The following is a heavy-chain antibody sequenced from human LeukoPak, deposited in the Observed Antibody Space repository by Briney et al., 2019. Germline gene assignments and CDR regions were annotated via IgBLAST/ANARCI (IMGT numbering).Heavy chain of an antibody. CDR2: ISAYNGNT. CDR1: GYTFTSYG. V-gene: IGHV1-18*01. J-gene: IGHJ4*02. CDR3: ARVRNIAAAAYFDY. D-gene: IGHD6-13*01. Sequence: GASVKVSCKASGYTFTSYGIRWVRQAPGQGLAWMGWISAYNGNTNYAQKLQGRVTMTTDTSTSTAYMELRSLRSDDTAVYYCARVRNIAAAAYFDYWGRGTLVTVSS.